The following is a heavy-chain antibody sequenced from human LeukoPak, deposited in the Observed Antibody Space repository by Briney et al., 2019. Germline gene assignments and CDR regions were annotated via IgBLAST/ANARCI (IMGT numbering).Heavy chain of an antibody. D-gene: IGHD5/OR15-5a*01. CDR2: INPNSGGT. J-gene: IGHJ4*02. CDR1: GYTFTGYY. CDR3: ARDGTGVYNLVQY. Sequence: ASVNVSCKASGYTFTGYYMHWVRQAPGQGLEWMGWINPNSGGTKYAQKCQGSVTMTRDTSSSAVYMELSRLRPDDTAVYDCARDGTGVYNLVQYWGQGTLVTVSS. V-gene: IGHV1-2*02.